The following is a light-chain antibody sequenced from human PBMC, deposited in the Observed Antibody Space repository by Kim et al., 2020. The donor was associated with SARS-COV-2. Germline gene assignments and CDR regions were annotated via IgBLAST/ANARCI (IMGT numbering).Light chain of an antibody. CDR3: CSYAGNSNWL. Sequence: GQTVTISCPGTSGDIWKYDLVSWYQPHPGQAPQLLIYAGNKRPSGVSDRFSGSKSGNTASLTISGLQAEDESDYFCCSYAGNSNWLFGGGTQLTVL. CDR2: AGN. CDR1: SGDIWKYDL. J-gene: IGLJ2*01. V-gene: IGLV2-23*01.